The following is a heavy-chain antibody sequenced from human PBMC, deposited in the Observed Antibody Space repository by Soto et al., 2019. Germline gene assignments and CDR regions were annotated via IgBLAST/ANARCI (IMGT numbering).Heavy chain of an antibody. D-gene: IGHD7-27*01. CDR2: IFDSGTT. CDR1: GGSITSDYSC. CDR3: ARGPSGDKVHY. Sequence: SETLSLTCTVSGGSITSDYSCWSWIRQPPGEGLEWIGHIFDSGTTYANPSLRSQVAISLDTSKNHFSLTLSSVTAADTAVYYCARGPSGDKVHYWGQGALVTVSS. V-gene: IGHV4-30-4*01. J-gene: IGHJ4*02.